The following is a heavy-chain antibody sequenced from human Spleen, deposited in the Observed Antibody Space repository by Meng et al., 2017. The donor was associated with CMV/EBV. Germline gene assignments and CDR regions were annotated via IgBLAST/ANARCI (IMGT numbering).Heavy chain of an antibody. J-gene: IGHJ5*02. V-gene: IGHV4-34*01. CDR1: GGSLSGYY. Sequence: QGHAQDWGAGLLKHSETPSLTSAVYGGSLSGYYWSWIRQPPGEGLEWIGEINHSGSTNYNPSLKSRVTISVDTSKNQFSLKLSSVTAADTAVYYCARGGYCSGGSCYEGWFDPWGQGTLVTVSS. CDR3: ARGGYCSGGSCYEGWFDP. D-gene: IGHD2-15*01. CDR2: INHSGST.